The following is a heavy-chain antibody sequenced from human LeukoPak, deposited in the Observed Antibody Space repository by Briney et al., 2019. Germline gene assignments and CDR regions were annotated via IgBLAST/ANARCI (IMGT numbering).Heavy chain of an antibody. CDR2: IRYDGSNK. V-gene: IGHV3-30*02. CDR3: AKDRSYSTYYFDY. Sequence: GGSLRLSCAASGFTFSSYGMHWVRQAPGKGLEWVAFIRYDGSNKYYADSVKGRFTISRDNSKNTLYLQMNSLRAEDTAVYYCAKDRSYSTYYFDYWGQGTLVTVSS. CDR1: GFTFSSYG. D-gene: IGHD1-26*01. J-gene: IGHJ4*02.